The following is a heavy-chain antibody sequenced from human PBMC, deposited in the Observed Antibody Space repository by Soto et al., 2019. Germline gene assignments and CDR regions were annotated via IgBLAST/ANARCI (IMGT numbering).Heavy chain of an antibody. CDR1: GAALNSGNYY. V-gene: IGHV4-31*03. CDR2: IYVTGAV. D-gene: IGHD2-21*01. J-gene: IGHJ5*02. Sequence: LALTCSVSGAALNSGNYYWSWIRQVPGKGLEWIGRIYVTGAVDYNPSLRDRITISQDTSERQFSLNLRLVTAADTAVYYCARLRIATNNYKWFDPWGQGTLVTSPQ. CDR3: ARLRIATNNYKWFDP.